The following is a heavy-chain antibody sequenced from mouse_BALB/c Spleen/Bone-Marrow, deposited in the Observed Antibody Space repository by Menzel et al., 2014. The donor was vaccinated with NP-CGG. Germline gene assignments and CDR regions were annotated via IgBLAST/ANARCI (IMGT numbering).Heavy chain of an antibody. V-gene: IGHV1-15*01. CDR3: TRYGSRGY. J-gene: IGHJ3*02. CDR1: GYTFTDYE. CDR2: IDPETDNT. D-gene: IGHD1-1*01. Sequence: QVQLQQSGAELVRPGASVTLSCKASGYTFTDYEMHWVKQTPVHGLEWIGSIDPETDNTVFNQKFKAKATLTADRSSNTASMDLRSLTSEDSAVYYCTRYGSRGYRGQGTLVTVS.